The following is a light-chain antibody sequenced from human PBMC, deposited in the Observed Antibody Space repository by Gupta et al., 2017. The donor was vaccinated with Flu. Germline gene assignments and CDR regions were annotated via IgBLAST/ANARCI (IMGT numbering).Light chain of an antibody. CDR2: GAS. CDR1: QSVTSN. CDR3: QQYYDWPPIT. J-gene: IGKJ5*01. Sequence: VLTQSPATLSVSPGESANLSCKASQSVTSNLAWYQQKPGQTLRLLIFGASARATGIPARFSGGGSGTDFTPTISSLQSEDFAVYYCQQYYDWPPITFGQGTRLAIK. V-gene: IGKV3-15*01.